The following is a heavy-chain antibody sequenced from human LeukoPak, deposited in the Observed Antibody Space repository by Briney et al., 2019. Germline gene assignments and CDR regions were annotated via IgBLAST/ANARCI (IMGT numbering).Heavy chain of an antibody. Sequence: KPSETLSLTCTVSGGSISSSSYYWGWIRQPPGKGLEWIGSIYYSGSTYYNPSLKSRVTISVDTSKNQFSLKLSSVTAADTAVYYCAGSLFGLYSSSLQWLAFDYWGQGTLVTVSS. J-gene: IGHJ4*02. V-gene: IGHV4-39*01. CDR1: GGSISSSSYY. CDR2: IYYSGST. CDR3: AGSLFGLYSSSLQWLAFDY. D-gene: IGHD6-13*01.